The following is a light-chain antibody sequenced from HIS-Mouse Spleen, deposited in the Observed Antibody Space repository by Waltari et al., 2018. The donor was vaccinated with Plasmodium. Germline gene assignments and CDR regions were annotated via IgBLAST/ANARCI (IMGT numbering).Light chain of an antibody. CDR3: QQYNNWSFT. V-gene: IGKV3-15*01. Sequence: EIVMTQSPATLSVSPGERATLSCRASQSGSSNLAWYQQKPGQAPRPLIYGASTRATGIPARFSGSGSGTEFTLTISSLQSEDFAVYYCQQYNNWSFTFGPGTKVDIK. CDR1: QSGSSN. CDR2: GAS. J-gene: IGKJ3*01.